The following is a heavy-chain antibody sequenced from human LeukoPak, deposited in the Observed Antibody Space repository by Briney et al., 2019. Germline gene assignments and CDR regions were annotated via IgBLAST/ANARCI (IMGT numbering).Heavy chain of an antibody. Sequence: ASVKVSCKASGYTFTSYAMHWVRQAPGQGLEWMGGIVPGFGTADYAQRFQGRVTITADESTLTAYMELSTLRFDDTAVYYCARWDAHYYEGDNWFDPWGQGTLVTVSS. CDR2: IVPGFGTA. V-gene: IGHV1-69*13. D-gene: IGHD3-22*01. J-gene: IGHJ5*02. CDR3: ARWDAHYYEGDNWFDP. CDR1: GYTFTSYA.